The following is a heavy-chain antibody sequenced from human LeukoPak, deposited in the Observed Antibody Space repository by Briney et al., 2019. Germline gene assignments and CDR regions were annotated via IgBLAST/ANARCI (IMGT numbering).Heavy chain of an antibody. D-gene: IGHD6-6*01. CDR1: GFTFNTYA. Sequence: GGSLRLSCAASGFTFNTYAMTWVRQAPGKGLEWVSTISGSGGSTYHADSVKGRFTISRDNSKNTLYLQMNSLRAEDTAVYYCAKDLRIAARPRPFDYWGQGTLVTVSS. V-gene: IGHV3-23*01. J-gene: IGHJ4*02. CDR2: ISGSGGST. CDR3: AKDLRIAARPRPFDY.